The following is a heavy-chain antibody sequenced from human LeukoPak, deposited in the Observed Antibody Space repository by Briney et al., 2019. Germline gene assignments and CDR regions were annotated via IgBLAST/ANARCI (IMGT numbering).Heavy chain of an antibody. J-gene: IGHJ4*02. V-gene: IGHV3-23*01. D-gene: IGHD3-9*01. CDR1: GFTFSSYA. Sequence: PGGSLRLSCAASGFTFSSYAMSWVRQAPGKGLEWVSAISGSGGSTYYADSVKGRFTISRDNSKNTLYLQRNSLRAEDTAVYYCARELRYFDWLLTYWGQGTLVTVSS. CDR2: ISGSGGST. CDR3: ARELRYFDWLLTY.